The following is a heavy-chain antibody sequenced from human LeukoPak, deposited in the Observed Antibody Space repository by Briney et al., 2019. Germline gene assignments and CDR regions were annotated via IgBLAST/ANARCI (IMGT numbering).Heavy chain of an antibody. Sequence: ASVKVSCQASGYTFTSYGISWVRQAPGQGLEWMGWISAYNGNTNYAQKLQGRVTMTTDTSTSTAYMELRSLRSDDTAVYYCARVYYYGSGSYYNSGRYYYYGMDVWGQGTTVTVSS. D-gene: IGHD3-10*01. CDR1: GYTFTSYG. V-gene: IGHV1-18*01. CDR2: ISAYNGNT. J-gene: IGHJ6*02. CDR3: ARVYYYGSGSYYNSGRYYYYGMDV.